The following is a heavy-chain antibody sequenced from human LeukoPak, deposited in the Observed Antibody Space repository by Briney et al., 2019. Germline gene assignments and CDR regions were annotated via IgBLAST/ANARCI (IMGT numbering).Heavy chain of an antibody. J-gene: IGHJ4*02. CDR1: GGSISSSSYY. D-gene: IGHD3-9*01. CDR3: VSFDWLSHQFDY. V-gene: IGHV4-39*01. CDR2: IYYSGST. Sequence: PSETLSLTRTVSGGSISSSSYYWGWIRQPPGKGLEWIGSIYYSGSTYYNPSLKSRVTISVDTSKNQFSLKLSSVTAADTAVYYCVSFDWLSHQFDYWGQGALVTVSS.